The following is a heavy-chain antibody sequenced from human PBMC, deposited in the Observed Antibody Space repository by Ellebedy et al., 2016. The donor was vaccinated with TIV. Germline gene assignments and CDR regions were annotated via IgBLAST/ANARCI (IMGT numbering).Heavy chain of an antibody. CDR3: ANTRFCSGGSCYFDF. CDR1: GYNFSRYW. V-gene: IGHV5-51*01. J-gene: IGHJ4*02. D-gene: IGHD2-15*01. CDR2: IYPGDSDT. Sequence: GESLKISCKGSGYNFSRYWIGWVRQMPGKGLEWMGIIYPGDSDTRYNPSFQGQVTISADKSISTAYLHWSSLKASDTAMYNCANTRFCSGGSCYFDFWGQGTLVTVSS.